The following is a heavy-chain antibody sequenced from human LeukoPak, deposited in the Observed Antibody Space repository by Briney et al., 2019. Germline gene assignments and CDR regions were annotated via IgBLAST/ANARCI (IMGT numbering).Heavy chain of an antibody. CDR1: GSTFSSYA. CDR3: ARGSRCSSTSCYAGDDY. CDR2: IIPIFGTA. Sequence: SVKVSCKASGSTFSSYAISWVRQAPGQGLEWMGGIIPIFGTANYAQKFQGRVTITADESTSTAYMELSSLRSEDTAVYYCARGSRCSSTSCYAGDDYWGQGTLVTVSS. J-gene: IGHJ4*02. V-gene: IGHV1-69*01. D-gene: IGHD2-2*01.